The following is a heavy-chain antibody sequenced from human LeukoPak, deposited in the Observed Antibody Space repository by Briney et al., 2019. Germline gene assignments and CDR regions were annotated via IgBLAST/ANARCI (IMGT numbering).Heavy chain of an antibody. J-gene: IGHJ4*02. Sequence: ASVKVSSMASGYTFIDYYMHWVRQAPGEGLEWMGWINPNSGGTNYAQKFQGRVTMTRDTSISTAYMELSRLRSDDTAVYYCAREIDCSSTSCSLDYWGQGTLVTVAS. D-gene: IGHD2-2*01. V-gene: IGHV1-2*02. CDR2: INPNSGGT. CDR1: GYTFIDYY. CDR3: AREIDCSSTSCSLDY.